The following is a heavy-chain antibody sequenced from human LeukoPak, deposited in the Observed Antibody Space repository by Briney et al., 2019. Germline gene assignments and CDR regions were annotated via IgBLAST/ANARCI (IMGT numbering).Heavy chain of an antibody. CDR3: AIRGYYDTTYAYDYHAMDV. Sequence: GGSLRLSCAASGINFSGYSMHWVRQAPGKGLEWVSYISGSSRTIYYADSVKGRFTISRNNAKNSLHLQINSLRDEDTAVYYCAIRGYYDTTYAYDYHAMDVWGQGTAVTVSS. CDR1: GINFSGYS. D-gene: IGHD3-22*01. CDR2: ISGSSRTI. V-gene: IGHV3-48*02. J-gene: IGHJ6*02.